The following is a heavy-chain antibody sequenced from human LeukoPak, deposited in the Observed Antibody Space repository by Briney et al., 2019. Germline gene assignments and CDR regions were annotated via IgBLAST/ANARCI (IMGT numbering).Heavy chain of an antibody. J-gene: IGHJ6*03. CDR1: GYTLTGYY. Sequence: ASVKVSCKAPGYTLTGYYMHWVRQAPGQGLEWTGWINPNSGGTNYAQKFQGRVTMTRDTSISTAYMELSRLRSDDTAVYYCARGPDINYYYYYMDVWGKGTTVTVSS. V-gene: IGHV1-2*02. CDR2: INPNSGGT. D-gene: IGHD2-15*01. CDR3: ARGPDINYYYYYMDV.